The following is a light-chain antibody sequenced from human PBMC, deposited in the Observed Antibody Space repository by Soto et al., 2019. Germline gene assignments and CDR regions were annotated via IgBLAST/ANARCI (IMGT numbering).Light chain of an antibody. CDR2: KAS. V-gene: IGKV1-5*03. Sequence: DIQMTQSPSTLSASVGDRVTITCRASQSISSWLAWYQQRPGKAPKLLIYKASSLESGVPSRFSGSGSGTEFTLTISSLQPDDVATYYCQQYNSYPLTFGGGTKVEIK. J-gene: IGKJ4*01. CDR3: QQYNSYPLT. CDR1: QSISSW.